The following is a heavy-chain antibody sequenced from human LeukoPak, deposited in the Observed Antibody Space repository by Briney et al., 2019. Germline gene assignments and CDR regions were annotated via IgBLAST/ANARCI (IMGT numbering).Heavy chain of an antibody. J-gene: IGHJ6*02. CDR1: GFTFSSYG. D-gene: IGHD6-13*01. V-gene: IGHV3-30*18. CDR2: ISYDGSNK. CDR3: AKDRSEEQQLVQGYYGMDV. Sequence: GGSLRLSCAASGFTFSSYGMHWVRQAPGKGLEWVAVISYDGSNKYYADSVKGRFTISRDNSKNTLYLQMNSLRAEDTAVYYCAKDRSEEQQLVQGYYGMDVWGQGTTVTVSS.